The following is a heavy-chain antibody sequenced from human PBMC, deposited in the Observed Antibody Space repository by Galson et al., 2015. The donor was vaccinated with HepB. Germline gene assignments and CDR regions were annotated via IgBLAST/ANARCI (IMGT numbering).Heavy chain of an antibody. V-gene: IGHV4-59*01. CDR3: ARTSSGLVMDV. CDR2: IYYSGST. Sequence: QVQLQESGPGLVKPSETLSLTCTVSGGSISSYYWNWIRQPPGKGLEWIGYIYYSGSTNYNPSLKSRVTISVDTSKNQFSLKLNSVTAADTAVYYCARTSSGLVMDVWGKGTTVTVSS. CDR1: GGSISSYY. D-gene: IGHD6-19*01. J-gene: IGHJ6*04.